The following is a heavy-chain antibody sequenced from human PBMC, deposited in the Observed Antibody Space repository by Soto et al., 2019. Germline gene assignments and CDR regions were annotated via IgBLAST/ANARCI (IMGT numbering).Heavy chain of an antibody. V-gene: IGHV4-59*02. CDR1: GGSVSSYF. CDR3: ARKVVPSAMGSNLWFDP. D-gene: IGHD2-2*01. J-gene: IGHJ5*02. Sequence: PSEILSLTCTVSGGSVSSYFWSWIRQPPGKGLEWIGYIYYSGTTKYNPSLKSRVTISIDTPKKQFSLKLRSVTAADTAVYYCARKVVPSAMGSNLWFDPWGQGTQVTVSS. CDR2: IYYSGTT.